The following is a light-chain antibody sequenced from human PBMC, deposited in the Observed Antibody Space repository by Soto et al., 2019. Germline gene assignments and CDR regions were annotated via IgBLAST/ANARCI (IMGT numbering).Light chain of an antibody. CDR2: DAS. V-gene: IGKV3-11*01. J-gene: IGKJ2*01. CDR3: QHRSNWPGT. CDR1: QSVSSY. Sequence: EIVLTQSPATLSLSPGERATLSCRASQSVSSYLAWYQQKPGQAPRLLIYDASNRATGIPARFSGSGSETDLTLTISSLEPEDFAVYYCQHRSNWPGTFGQGTKLEIK.